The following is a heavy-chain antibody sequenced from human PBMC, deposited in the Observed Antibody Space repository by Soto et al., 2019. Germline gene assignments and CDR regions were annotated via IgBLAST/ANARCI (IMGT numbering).Heavy chain of an antibody. Sequence: QVQLVESGGGVVQPGRSLRLSCAASGFTFGSYGMHWVRQAPGKGLEWVAVISHDGSNEYYGDSVKGRFTISRDNSKNTLYLQMNSLGSEDTAVCYCVKDKSYGSNWYNDYWGQGTLVTVS. V-gene: IGHV3-30*18. J-gene: IGHJ4*02. D-gene: IGHD6-13*01. CDR1: GFTFGSYG. CDR2: ISHDGSNE. CDR3: VKDKSYGSNWYNDY.